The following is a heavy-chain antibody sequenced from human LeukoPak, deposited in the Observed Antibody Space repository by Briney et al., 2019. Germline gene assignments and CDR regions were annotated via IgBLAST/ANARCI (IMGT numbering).Heavy chain of an antibody. J-gene: IGHJ4*02. CDR1: GFTFSSYW. Sequence: AGGSLRLSCAASGFTFSSYWMTWVRQAPGKGLEWVANIKRDGSEKHYVDSVKGRFTISRDNAKNSLYLQMDSLRVEDTAFYYCAKDNRRHYTSGPNPDSLHWGQGALVTVSS. CDR2: IKRDGSEK. D-gene: IGHD6-19*01. V-gene: IGHV3-7*03. CDR3: AKDNRRHYTSGPNPDSLH.